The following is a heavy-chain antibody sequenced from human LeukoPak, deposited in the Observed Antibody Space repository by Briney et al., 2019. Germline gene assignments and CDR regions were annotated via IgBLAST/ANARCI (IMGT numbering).Heavy chain of an antibody. CDR3: AANTVTTFAWYFDL. Sequence: SETLSLTCTVSGGSISSSSYYWGWIRQHPGKGLEWIGYIYYSGSTYYNPSLKSRVTISVDTSKNQFSLKLSSVTAADTAVYYCAANTVTTFAWYFDLWGRGTLVTVSS. CDR1: GGSISSSSYY. CDR2: IYYSGST. V-gene: IGHV4-31*03. J-gene: IGHJ2*01. D-gene: IGHD4-17*01.